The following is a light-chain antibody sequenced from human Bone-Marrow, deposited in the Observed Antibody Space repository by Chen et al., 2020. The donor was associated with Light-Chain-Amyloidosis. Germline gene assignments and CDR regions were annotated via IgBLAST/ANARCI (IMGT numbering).Light chain of an antibody. CDR1: NIGSTS. J-gene: IGLJ3*02. Sequence: SYVLTQPSSVSVAPGQTATIACGGNNIGSTSVHWYQQTPGQAPLLGVYDDSDRPSGIPERLSGSKSGNTATLTISRVEAGDEADYYGQVWDRSSDRPVFGGGTKLTVL. CDR3: QVWDRSSDRPV. CDR2: DDS. V-gene: IGLV3-21*02.